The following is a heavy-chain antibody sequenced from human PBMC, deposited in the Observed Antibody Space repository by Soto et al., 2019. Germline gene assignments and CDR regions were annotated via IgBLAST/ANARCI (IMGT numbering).Heavy chain of an antibody. Sequence: QLQLQESGSGLVKPSQTLSLTCAVSGGSISSGGYSWSWIRQPPGKGLEWIGYIYHSGSTYYNPSRKSRVTISVARSKNQFSLKLSSVTAADTAVYYCASRLRYCSGGSCYPYYYGMDVWGQGTTVTVSS. V-gene: IGHV4-30-2*01. J-gene: IGHJ6*02. CDR3: ASRLRYCSGGSCYPYYYGMDV. CDR1: GGSISSGGYS. D-gene: IGHD2-15*01. CDR2: IYHSGST.